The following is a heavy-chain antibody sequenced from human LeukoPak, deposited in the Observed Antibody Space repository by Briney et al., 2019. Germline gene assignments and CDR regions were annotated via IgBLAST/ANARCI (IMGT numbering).Heavy chain of an antibody. J-gene: IGHJ4*02. Sequence: SETLSLTCTVSGGSISSHYWSWIRQPPGKGLEWIGSIHPSGTLYNNPSLESRVTMSMDTSKNQFSLNLHSVTAADTAVYFCSRGLDSRKLGYWGQGTLVTVSS. V-gene: IGHV4-4*07. CDR1: GGSISSHY. CDR3: SRGLDSRKLGY. CDR2: IHPSGTL. D-gene: IGHD3-22*01.